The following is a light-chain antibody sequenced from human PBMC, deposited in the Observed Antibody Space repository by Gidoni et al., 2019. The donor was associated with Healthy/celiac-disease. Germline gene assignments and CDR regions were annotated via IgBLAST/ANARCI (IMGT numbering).Light chain of an antibody. J-gene: IGLJ2*01. CDR3: SSYTSSSTVV. V-gene: IGLV2-14*01. Sequence: QSALTQPAPVSGSPGQSITISCTGTSSDVGGYNYVSWSQQHPGKAPKLMIYDVSKRPSGVSNRFSGSKSGNTASLTISGLQAEDEADYYCSSYTSSSTVVFGGGTKLTVL. CDR2: DVS. CDR1: SSDVGGYNY.